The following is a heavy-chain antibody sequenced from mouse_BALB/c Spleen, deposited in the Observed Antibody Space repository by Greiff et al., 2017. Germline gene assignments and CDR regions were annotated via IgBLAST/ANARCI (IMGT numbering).Heavy chain of an antibody. CDR1: GFSLTSYG. CDR2: IWAGGST. V-gene: IGHV2-9*02. Sequence: VQVVESGPGLVAPSQSLSITCTVSGFSLTSYGVHWVRQPPGKGLEWLGVIWAGGSTNYNSALMSRLSISKDNSKSQVFLKMNSLQTDDTAMYYCARVTVVAKRGAMDYWGQGTSVTVSS. D-gene: IGHD1-1*01. J-gene: IGHJ4*01. CDR3: ARVTVVAKRGAMDY.